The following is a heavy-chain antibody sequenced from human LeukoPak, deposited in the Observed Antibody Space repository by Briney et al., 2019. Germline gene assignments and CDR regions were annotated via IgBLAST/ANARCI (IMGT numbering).Heavy chain of an antibody. CDR1: GFSFSSYW. Sequence: GGSLRLSCEGSGFSFSSYWMTWVRQSPGKGPEWVANIKQDESETYTVDSVKGRFTISRDNAKNSVYLHMNSLRAEDTAVYYCAKDPRVSYGDYIIRWGLGTLVIVSS. CDR3: AKDPRVSYGDYIIR. D-gene: IGHD4-17*01. J-gene: IGHJ4*02. CDR2: IKQDESET. V-gene: IGHV3-7*03.